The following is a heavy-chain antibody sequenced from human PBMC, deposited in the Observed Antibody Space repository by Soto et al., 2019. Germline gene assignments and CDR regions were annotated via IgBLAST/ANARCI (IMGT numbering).Heavy chain of an antibody. Sequence: QVQLVQSGAEVKKPGASVKVSCKAPGYTFTSYDINWVRQATGQGLEWMGWMNPNSGNTGYAQKFQGRVTMTRNTSISTAYMELSSLRSEDTAVYYCARAAICSSSCPIDYWGQGTLVTVSS. CDR1: GYTFTSYD. D-gene: IGHD6-13*01. CDR3: ARAAICSSSCPIDY. J-gene: IGHJ4*02. CDR2: MNPNSGNT. V-gene: IGHV1-8*01.